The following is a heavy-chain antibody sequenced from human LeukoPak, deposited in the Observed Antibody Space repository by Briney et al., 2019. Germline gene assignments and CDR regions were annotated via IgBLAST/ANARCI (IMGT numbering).Heavy chain of an antibody. D-gene: IGHD3-22*01. CDR1: GGTFSSYA. J-gene: IGHJ1*01. V-gene: IGHV1-46*01. CDR2: INPSVGST. CDR3: ARGIRSGRAEYFQH. Sequence: GSSVKVSCKASGGTFSSYAISWVRQAPGQGLEWMGIINPSVGSTSYAQKFQGRVTMTRDTSTSTVYMELISLSSEDTAVYYCARGIRSGRAEYFQHWGQGTLVTVSS.